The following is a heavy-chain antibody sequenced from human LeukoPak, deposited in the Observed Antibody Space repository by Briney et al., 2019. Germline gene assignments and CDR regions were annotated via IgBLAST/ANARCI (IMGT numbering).Heavy chain of an antibody. CDR2: ISGSGGST. V-gene: IGHV3-23*01. CDR1: GFTFSSYA. CDR3: AKVGTITSQNLVIRCYFDY. J-gene: IGHJ4*02. Sequence: GGSLRLSCAASGFTFSSYAMSWVRQAPGKGLEWVSAISGSGGSTYYGDSVKGRFTISRDNSKNTLYLQMNSLRAEDTAVYYCAKVGTITSQNLVIRCYFDYCGQGTLVTVST. D-gene: IGHD1-1*01.